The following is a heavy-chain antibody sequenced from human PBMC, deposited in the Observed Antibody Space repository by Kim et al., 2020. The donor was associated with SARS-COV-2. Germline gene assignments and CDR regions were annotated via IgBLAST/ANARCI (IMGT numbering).Heavy chain of an antibody. J-gene: IGHJ6*02. V-gene: IGHV3-21*01. D-gene: IGHD2-2*01. CDR3: ARGGYCSSTSCYFYYYALDV. Sequence: GGSLRLSCAASGFAFGTHSMNWVRRAPGKGLEWVSSIGGSTNYIYYADSAKGRFTISRDNAKNSLYLQMSSLRAEDTAVYYCARGGYCSSTSCYFYYYALDVWGQGTTVTVSS. CDR1: GFAFGTHS. CDR2: IGGSTNYI.